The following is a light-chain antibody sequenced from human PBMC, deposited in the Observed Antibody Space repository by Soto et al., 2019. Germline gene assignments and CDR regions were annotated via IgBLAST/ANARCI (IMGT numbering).Light chain of an antibody. CDR1: QTVNSDY. CDR2: ATS. J-gene: IGKJ1*01. V-gene: IGKV3-20*01. CDR3: HQFCYSPRT. Sequence: EIVLTQSPGTLSLSPGETATRSCRASQTVNSDYLAWFQQRPGQAPRLLIFATSRRDTDIPDRFSGSGSGTDFTLAIRRLEPEDFAVYYCHQFCYSPRTFGKGTKVE.